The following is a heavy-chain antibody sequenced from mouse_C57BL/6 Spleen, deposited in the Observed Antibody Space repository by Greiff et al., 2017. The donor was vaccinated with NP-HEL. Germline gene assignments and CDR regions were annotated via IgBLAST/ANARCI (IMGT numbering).Heavy chain of an antibody. CDR2: IDPEDGET. D-gene: IGHD2-1*01. J-gene: IGHJ4*01. CDR3: ARGSNYSAMDY. Sequence: EVQLQQSGAELVKPGASVKLSCTASGFTFKDYYMHWVKQRPEQGLEWIGRIDPEDGETKYAPKFKGKATFTADTSSNTAYLQLSSLAAEDTAVYDSARGSNYSAMDYWGQGTSVTVSS. CDR1: GFTFKDYY. V-gene: IGHV14-2*01.